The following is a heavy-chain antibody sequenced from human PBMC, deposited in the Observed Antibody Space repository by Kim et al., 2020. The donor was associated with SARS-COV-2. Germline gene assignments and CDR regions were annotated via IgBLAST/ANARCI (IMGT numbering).Heavy chain of an antibody. CDR3: SAVPLTMVRGVSSVGFYY. J-gene: IGHJ4*02. Sequence: SVKVSCKASGFTFTSSAVQWVRQARGQRLEWIGWIVVGSGNTNYAQKFQERVTITRDMSTSTAYMELSSLRSEDTAVYSCSAVPLTMVRGVSSVGFYYWGQGSLVTVSS. V-gene: IGHV1-58*01. D-gene: IGHD3-10*01. CDR1: GFTFTSSA. CDR2: IVVGSGNT.